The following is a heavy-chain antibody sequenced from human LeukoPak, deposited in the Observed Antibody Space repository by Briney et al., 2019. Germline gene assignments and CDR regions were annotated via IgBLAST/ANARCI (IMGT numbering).Heavy chain of an antibody. J-gene: IGHJ6*02. V-gene: IGHV4-30-2*01. D-gene: IGHD6-13*01. CDR1: GGSISSGGYS. CDR3: ARAMLISSSWYQNYYYGMDV. CDR2: IYHSGST. Sequence: KPSETLSLTCTVSGGSISSGGYSWSWIRQPPGKGLEWIGYIYHSGSTYYNPSLKSRVTISVDRSKNQFSLKLSSVTAADTAVYYCARAMLISSSWYQNYYYGMDVWGQGTTVTVSS.